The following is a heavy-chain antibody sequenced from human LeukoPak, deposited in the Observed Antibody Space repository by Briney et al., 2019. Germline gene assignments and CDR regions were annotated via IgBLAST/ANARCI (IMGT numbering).Heavy chain of an antibody. J-gene: IGHJ4*02. Sequence: ASVKVSCKASGYTFTGYYMHWVRQAPGQGLEWMGWINPNSGGTNYAQKFQGRVTMTRDTSISTAYMELSRLRSDDTAVYYCARGHFDWSKSFWNDYWGQGTLVTVSS. CDR2: INPNSGGT. D-gene: IGHD3-9*01. V-gene: IGHV1-2*02. CDR1: GYTFTGYY. CDR3: ARGHFDWSKSFWNDY.